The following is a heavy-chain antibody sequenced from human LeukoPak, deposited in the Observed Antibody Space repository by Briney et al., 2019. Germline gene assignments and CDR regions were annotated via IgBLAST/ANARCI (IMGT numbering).Heavy chain of an antibody. CDR1: GFTFSSYW. J-gene: IGHJ4*02. V-gene: IGHV3-7*01. Sequence: GGSLRLSCAASGFTFSSYWMSWVRQAPGKGLEWVANIKQDGSEKYYVDSVKGRFTISGDNAKNSLYLQMNSLRAEDTAVYYCARDPTYYYGSGSDYWGQGTLVTVSS. D-gene: IGHD3-10*01. CDR3: ARDPTYYYGSGSDY. CDR2: IKQDGSEK.